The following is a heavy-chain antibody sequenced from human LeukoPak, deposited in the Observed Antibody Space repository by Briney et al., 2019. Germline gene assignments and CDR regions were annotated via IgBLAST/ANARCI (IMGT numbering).Heavy chain of an antibody. V-gene: IGHV3-23*01. CDR1: GFTFSSYA. D-gene: IGHD6-19*01. Sequence: PGGSLRLSCAASGFTFSSYAMSWVRQAPGKGLEWVSAISGSGGSTYYADSVKGRFTISRDNSRNTLYLQMNSPRAEDTAVYYCAKEERKWLVLSWFDPWGQGTLVTVSS. CDR3: AKEERKWLVLSWFDP. J-gene: IGHJ5*02. CDR2: ISGSGGST.